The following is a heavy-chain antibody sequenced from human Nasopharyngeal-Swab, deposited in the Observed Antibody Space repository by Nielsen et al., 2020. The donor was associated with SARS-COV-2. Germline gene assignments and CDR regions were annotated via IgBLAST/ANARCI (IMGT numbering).Heavy chain of an antibody. J-gene: IGHJ6*02. Sequence: ASVKVSCKASGYTFTSYGISWVRQAPGQGLEWMGWISAYNGNTNYAQKLQGRVTMTTDTSTSTAYMELRSLRSDDTAVYYCARDPDYGDFLYYYYDMDVWGQGTTVTVSS. D-gene: IGHD4-17*01. CDR3: ARDPDYGDFLYYYYDMDV. CDR1: GYTFTSYG. CDR2: ISAYNGNT. V-gene: IGHV1-18*01.